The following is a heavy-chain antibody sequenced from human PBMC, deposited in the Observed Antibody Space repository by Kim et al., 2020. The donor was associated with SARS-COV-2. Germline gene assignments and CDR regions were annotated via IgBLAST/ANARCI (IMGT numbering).Heavy chain of an antibody. D-gene: IGHD6-13*01. Sequence: GGSLRLSCAASGFTFSNAWMSWVRQAPGKGLEWVGRIKSKTDGGTTDYAAPVKGRFTISRDDSKNTLYLQMNSLKTEDTAVYYCTTEWYSSSWYTEVDEYFQHWGQGTLVTVSS. J-gene: IGHJ1*01. CDR2: IKSKTDGGTT. V-gene: IGHV3-15*01. CDR3: TTEWYSSSWYTEVDEYFQH. CDR1: GFTFSNAW.